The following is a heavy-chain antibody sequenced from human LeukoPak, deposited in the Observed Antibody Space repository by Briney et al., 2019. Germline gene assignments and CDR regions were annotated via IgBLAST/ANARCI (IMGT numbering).Heavy chain of an antibody. V-gene: IGHV4-4*07. Sequence: SETLSLTCTVSGGSISSYYWSWIRQPAGKGLEWIGRIYTSGSTNYNPSLKSRVTMSVDTSKNQFSLKLSSVTAADTAVYYCARVLDYGDYYWFAPWGQGTLVTVSS. CDR2: IYTSGST. J-gene: IGHJ5*02. CDR1: GGSISSYY. CDR3: ARVLDYGDYYWFAP. D-gene: IGHD4-17*01.